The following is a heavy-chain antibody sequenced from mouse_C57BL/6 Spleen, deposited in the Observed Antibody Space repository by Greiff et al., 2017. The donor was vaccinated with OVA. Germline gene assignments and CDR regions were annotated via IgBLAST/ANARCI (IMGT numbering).Heavy chain of an antibody. CDR3: TKITTVVATRYYFDY. J-gene: IGHJ2*01. D-gene: IGHD1-1*01. CDR2: IYPGNSDT. Sequence: VQLKESGTVLARPGASVKMSCKTSGYTFTSYWMHWVKQRPGQGLEWIGAIYPGNSDTSYNQKFKGKAKLTAVTSASTAYMELSSLTNEDSAVYYCTKITTVVATRYYFDYWGQGTTLTVSS. CDR1: GYTFTSYW. V-gene: IGHV1-5*01.